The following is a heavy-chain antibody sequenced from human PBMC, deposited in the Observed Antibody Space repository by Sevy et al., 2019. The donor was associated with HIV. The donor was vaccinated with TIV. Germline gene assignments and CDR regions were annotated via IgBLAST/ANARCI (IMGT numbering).Heavy chain of an antibody. CDR1: GFTFRDYG. D-gene: IGHD3-22*01. CDR3: AKDSYYYDSSGYFY. Sequence: GGSLRLSCAASGFTFRDYGMHWVRQAPGKGLEWVAIVSYDGSDKYYADSVKGRFTISRDNSKNTLYLLMNSLRAEDTAVYFCAKDSYYYDSSGYFYWGQGTLVTVSS. J-gene: IGHJ4*02. CDR2: VSYDGSDK. V-gene: IGHV3-30*18.